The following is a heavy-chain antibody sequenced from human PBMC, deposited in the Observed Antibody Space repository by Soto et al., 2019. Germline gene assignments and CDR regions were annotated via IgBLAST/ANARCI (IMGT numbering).Heavy chain of an antibody. J-gene: IGHJ4*01. CDR2: IFHSGNA. V-gene: IGHV4-59*01. D-gene: IGHD2-15*01. CDR1: GGSIINVY. Sequence: SETLSLTCSVSGGSIINVYWICIRQSPCKRLEWIGFIFHSGNAKYNPSLKSRVTMSIDTSRNQISLSLDSVTAADTAIYFCARAHAPTLPFDSWGQGTLVTVSS. CDR3: ARAHAPTLPFDS.